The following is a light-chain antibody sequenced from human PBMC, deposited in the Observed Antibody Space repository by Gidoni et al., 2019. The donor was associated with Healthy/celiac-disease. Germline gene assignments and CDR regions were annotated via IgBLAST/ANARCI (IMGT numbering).Light chain of an antibody. V-gene: IGKV1D-43*01. CDR1: QGISSY. CDR3: LQYYSTLRT. Sequence: ASRMTPHPFSLSASVGDRVTIPCWASQGISSYLAWYQQKPAKAPKLFIYDASSLQSGVPSRFSGSGSGTDYTLTISSLQPEDFATYYCLQYYSTLRTFGGGTKVEIK. CDR2: DAS. J-gene: IGKJ4*01.